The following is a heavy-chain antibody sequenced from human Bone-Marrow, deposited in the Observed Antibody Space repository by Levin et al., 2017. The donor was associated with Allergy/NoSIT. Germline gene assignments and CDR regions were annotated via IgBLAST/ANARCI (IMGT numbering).Heavy chain of an antibody. J-gene: IGHJ4*02. CDR2: ISYRGST. D-gene: IGHD5-24*01. CDR1: GGSITSGGYH. Sequence: SETLSLTCTVSGGSITSGGYHWSWIRQHPGKDLEWIGYISYRGSTYYNPSLKSRVTLSIDTSKNQFSLRLTSVTAADTAVYYCAREDGYVFDYWGQGTLVTVSS. V-gene: IGHV4-31*03. CDR3: AREDGYVFDY.